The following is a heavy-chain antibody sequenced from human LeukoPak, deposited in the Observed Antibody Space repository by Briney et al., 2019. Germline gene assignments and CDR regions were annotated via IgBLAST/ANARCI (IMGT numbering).Heavy chain of an antibody. V-gene: IGHV3-21*01. J-gene: IGHJ4*02. CDR2: ISSSSSYI. D-gene: IGHD3-3*01. CDR3: ARVGTGYYDFWSGYYPEDY. CDR1: GFTFSSYS. Sequence: GGSLRLSCAASGFTFSSYSMNWVRQAPGKGLEWVSSISSSSSYIYYADSVKGRFTISRDNAKNSLYLQMNSLRAEDTAVYYCARVGTGYYDFWSGYYPEDYWGQGTLVTVSP.